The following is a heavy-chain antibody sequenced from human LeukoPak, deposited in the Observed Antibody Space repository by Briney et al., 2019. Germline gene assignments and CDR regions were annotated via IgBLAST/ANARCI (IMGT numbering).Heavy chain of an antibody. V-gene: IGHV3-7*01. CDR2: IKEDGSET. CDR1: GFTFKKYW. J-gene: IGHJ4*02. CDR3: ARDGGSAIPFDY. Sequence: PGGSLRLSCAASGFTFKKYWMNWVRQVPGKGLECLANIKEDGSETYYADSVKGRFTISRDNPKNLPFLQINSLRVEDTAVYYCARDGGSAIPFDYWGQGTLVTVSS.